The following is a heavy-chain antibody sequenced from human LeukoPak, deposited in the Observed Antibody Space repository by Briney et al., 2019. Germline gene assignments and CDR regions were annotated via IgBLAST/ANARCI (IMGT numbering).Heavy chain of an antibody. CDR2: ITDSGGST. CDR3: ARSQFDY. V-gene: IGHV3-23*01. Sequence: PGGSLRLSCAASGFTFSNYAMNWVRQAPGKGLEWVSGITDSGGSTYYADSVKGRFTISRDNSENTLYLQMNTLRAEDTAIYYCARSQFDYWGQGILVTVSS. CDR1: GFTFSNYA. J-gene: IGHJ4*02.